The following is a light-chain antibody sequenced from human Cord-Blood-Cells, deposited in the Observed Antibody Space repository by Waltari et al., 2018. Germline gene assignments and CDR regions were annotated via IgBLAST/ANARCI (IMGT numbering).Light chain of an antibody. Sequence: EIVMTQSPATLSLSPGERATLSCRAIQSVSSSYLSWYQQKPGQAPRLLIYGASTRATGIPARFSGSGSGTDFTLTSSSLQPEDFAVYYCQQDYNLPLTFGGGTKVEIK. CDR2: GAS. J-gene: IGKJ4*01. CDR1: QSVSSSY. CDR3: QQDYNLPLT. V-gene: IGKV3D-7*01.